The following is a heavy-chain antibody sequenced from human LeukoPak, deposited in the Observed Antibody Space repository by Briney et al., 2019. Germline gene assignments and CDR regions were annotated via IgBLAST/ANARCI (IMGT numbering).Heavy chain of an antibody. J-gene: IGHJ4*02. CDR3: AREGQQLVPPFDY. CDR2: IYTSGST. Sequence: SETLSLTCTVSGGSISSGSYSWSWIRQPAGKGLEWIGHIYTSGSTSYNPSLKSRVAISIDTSKNQFSLKLSSVTAPDTAVYYCAREGQQLVPPFDYWGQGALVTVSS. V-gene: IGHV4-61*09. CDR1: GGSISSGSYS. D-gene: IGHD6-6*01.